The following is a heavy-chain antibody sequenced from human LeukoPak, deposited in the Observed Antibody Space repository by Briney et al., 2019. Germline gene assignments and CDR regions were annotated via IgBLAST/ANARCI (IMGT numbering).Heavy chain of an antibody. J-gene: IGHJ5*02. V-gene: IGHV1-8*01. CDR2: MNPNSGNT. CDR3: ARPHCSSTDCHPPEWFDP. CDR1: GYTFTNYD. Sequence: ASVKVSCKTSGYTFTNYDVNWVRQATGQGLEWMGWMNPNSGNTGYAQKFQGRVTMTRNTSISTAYMELSSLRSEDTAVYYCARPHCSSTDCHPPEWFDPWGQGTLVTVSS. D-gene: IGHD2-2*01.